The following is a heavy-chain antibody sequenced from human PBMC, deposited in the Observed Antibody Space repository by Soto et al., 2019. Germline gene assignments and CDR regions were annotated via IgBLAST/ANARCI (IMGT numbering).Heavy chain of an antibody. Sequence: GGSLRLSCAASGFTFGSYGMHWVRQAPGKGLEWVAVISYDGSNKYYADSVKGRFTISRDNSKNTLYLQMNSLRAEDTAVYYCAKENYDFWSGYYTGFATGYFDYWGQGTLVTVSS. V-gene: IGHV3-30*18. J-gene: IGHJ4*02. CDR2: ISYDGSNK. CDR1: GFTFGSYG. CDR3: AKENYDFWSGYYTGFATGYFDY. D-gene: IGHD3-3*01.